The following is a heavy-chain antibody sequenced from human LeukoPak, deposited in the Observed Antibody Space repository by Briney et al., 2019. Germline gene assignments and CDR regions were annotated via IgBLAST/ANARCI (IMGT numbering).Heavy chain of an antibody. V-gene: IGHV3-21*06. J-gene: IGHJ5*02. CDR3: VRSCRYCGGDCQDAGP. D-gene: IGHD2-21*02. Sequence: GGPLTLSRVRSGFSLSDYAMHWVPHPPGKAPEWVSSLCWSSSYIYSAHSVKGRLTITSDNAKNPLYLQMNNLRAEDAAVYCCVRSCRYCGGDCQDAGPWGQGTLVTVSS. CDR1: GFSLSDYA. CDR2: LCWSSSYI.